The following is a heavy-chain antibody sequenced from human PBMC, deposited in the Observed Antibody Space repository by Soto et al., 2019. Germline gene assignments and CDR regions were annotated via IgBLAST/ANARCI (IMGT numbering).Heavy chain of an antibody. D-gene: IGHD1-7*01. CDR1: GYTFTSYD. J-gene: IGHJ6*02. CDR3: ARVNWNYVYYYYGMDV. CDR2: MNPNSGNT. V-gene: IGHV1-8*01. Sequence: GASVKVSCKASGYTFTSYDINWVRQATGQGLEWMGWMNPNSGNTGYAQKFQGRVTMTRNTSISTAYMELSSLRSEDTAVYYCARVNWNYVYYYYGMDVWGQGTTVTVPS.